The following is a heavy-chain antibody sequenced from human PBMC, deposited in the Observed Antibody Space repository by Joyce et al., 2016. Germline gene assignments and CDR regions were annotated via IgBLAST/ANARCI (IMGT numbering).Heavy chain of an antibody. CDR1: GGSVTSGSYY. CDR2: IHHSGST. V-gene: IGHV4-61*01. CDR3: ARHYWLDP. J-gene: IGHJ5*02. Sequence: QVQLQESGPGLVRPSDTLSLTCTVSGGSVTSGSYYWSWIRQSPGKGLEWIGYIHHSGSTNYNPSLKSRVTISIDTSKNQFSLRLNSVTAADTAVYYCARHYWLDPWGQGTLVTVSS.